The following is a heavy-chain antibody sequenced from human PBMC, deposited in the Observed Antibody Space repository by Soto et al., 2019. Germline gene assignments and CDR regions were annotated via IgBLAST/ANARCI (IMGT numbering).Heavy chain of an antibody. Sequence: SGGSLRLSCTASGFTFGGYAMTWFRQAPGKGLEWVSYISSSSSTIKYADSVKGRFTISRDNAKNSLYLQMNSLRAEDTALYYCAKVGVVRGVRRDWFDPWGQGTLVTVSS. V-gene: IGHV3-48*01. CDR2: ISSSSSTI. CDR1: GFTFGGYA. CDR3: AKVGVVRGVRRDWFDP. D-gene: IGHD3-10*01. J-gene: IGHJ5*02.